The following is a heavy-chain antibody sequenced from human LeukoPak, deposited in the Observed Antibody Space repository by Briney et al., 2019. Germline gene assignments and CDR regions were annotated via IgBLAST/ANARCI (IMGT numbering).Heavy chain of an antibody. D-gene: IGHD6-19*01. J-gene: IGHJ4*02. Sequence: GGSLRLSCAASGFTFSSYAMHWVRQAPGKGLEWVAVISYDGSNKYYADSVKGRFTISRDNSKNTLYLQMNSLRAEDTAVYYCAKDKGSGWYEALDYWGPGTLVSVSS. V-gene: IGHV3-30-3*01. CDR2: ISYDGSNK. CDR1: GFTFSSYA. CDR3: AKDKGSGWYEALDY.